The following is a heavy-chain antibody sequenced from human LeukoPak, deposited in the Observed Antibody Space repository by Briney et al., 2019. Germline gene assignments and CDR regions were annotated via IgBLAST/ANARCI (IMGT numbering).Heavy chain of an antibody. CDR2: INHSGST. CDR3: ARHRGGSRNYYMDV. CDR1: GGSFSGYY. Sequence: SETLSLTCAVYGGSFSGYYWSWIRQPPGKGLEWIGEINHSGSTNYNPSLKSRVTISVDTSKNQFSLKLSSVTAADTAVYYCARHRGGSRNYYMDVWGKGTTVTISS. V-gene: IGHV4-34*01. D-gene: IGHD2-15*01. J-gene: IGHJ6*03.